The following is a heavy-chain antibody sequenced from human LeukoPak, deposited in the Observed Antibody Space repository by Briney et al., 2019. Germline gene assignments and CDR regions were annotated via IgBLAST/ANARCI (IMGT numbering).Heavy chain of an antibody. V-gene: IGHV1-18*01. Sequence: GASVKVSCKASGYTFTSYGISWVRQAPGQGHEWMGWISAYNGNTNYAQKLQGRVTMTTDTSTSTAYMELRSLRSDDTAVYYCARDIMGGSSGPPSYYWGQGTLVTVSS. J-gene: IGHJ4*02. CDR1: GYTFTSYG. D-gene: IGHD1-26*01. CDR2: ISAYNGNT. CDR3: ARDIMGGSSGPPSYY.